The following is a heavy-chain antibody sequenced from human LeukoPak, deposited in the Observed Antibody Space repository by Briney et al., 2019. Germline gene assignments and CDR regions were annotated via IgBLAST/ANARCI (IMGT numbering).Heavy chain of an antibody. CDR2: ISSSSSYI. V-gene: IGHV3-21*01. CDR3: ARDPGLDYSSGWLIGINWFDP. Sequence: PGGSLRLSCAASGFTFSSYSMNWVRQAPGKGLEWVSSISSSSSYIYYADSVKGRFTISRDNAKNSLYLQMNSLRAEDTAVYYCARDPGLDYSSGWLIGINWFDPWGQGTLVTVSS. J-gene: IGHJ5*02. D-gene: IGHD6-19*01. CDR1: GFTFSSYS.